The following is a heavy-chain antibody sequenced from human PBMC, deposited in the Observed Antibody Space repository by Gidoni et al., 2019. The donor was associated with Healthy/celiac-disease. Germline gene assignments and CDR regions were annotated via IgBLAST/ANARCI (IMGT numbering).Heavy chain of an antibody. CDR3: ARELKVKENKGAGYFDWLPPYGMDV. Sequence: QVQLVQSGAEVKKPGASVKVSCKASGYTFTGYYMPWVRQPPGQGLEWMGWINPNSGGTNYAQKFQGRVTMTRDTSISTAYMELSRLRSDDTAVYYCARELKVKENKGAGYFDWLPPYGMDVWGQGTTVTVSS. J-gene: IGHJ6*02. CDR1: GYTFTGYY. CDR2: INPNSGGT. V-gene: IGHV1-2*02. D-gene: IGHD3-9*01.